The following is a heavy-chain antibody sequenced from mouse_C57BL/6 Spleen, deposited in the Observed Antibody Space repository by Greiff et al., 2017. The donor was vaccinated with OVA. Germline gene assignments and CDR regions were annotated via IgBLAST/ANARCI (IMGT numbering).Heavy chain of an antibody. CDR1: GYTFTDYY. CDR3: ASYDYGFAY. V-gene: IGHV1-19*01. D-gene: IGHD2-4*01. CDR2: LNPYNGGT. J-gene: IGHJ3*01. Sequence: VQLKQSGPVLVKPGASVKMSCKASGYTFTDYYMNWVKQSHGKSLEWIGVLNPYNGGTSSNQKFTGKATLTVDKSSSTAYMELNSLTSEDAAVYYCASYDYGFAYWGQGTLVTVSA.